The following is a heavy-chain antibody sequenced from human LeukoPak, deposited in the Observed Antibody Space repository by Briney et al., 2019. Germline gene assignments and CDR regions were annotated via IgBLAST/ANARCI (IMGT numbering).Heavy chain of an antibody. Sequence: GGSLRLSCAASGFTFSSYSMNRVRQAPGKGLEWVSYISSSSSTIYYADSVKGRFTISRDNAKNSLYLQMNSLRDEDTAVYYCARGWFGEFIPDPGNYGMDVWGQGTTVTVSS. V-gene: IGHV3-48*02. J-gene: IGHJ6*02. CDR2: ISSSSSTI. CDR3: ARGWFGEFIPDPGNYGMDV. D-gene: IGHD3-10*01. CDR1: GFTFSSYS.